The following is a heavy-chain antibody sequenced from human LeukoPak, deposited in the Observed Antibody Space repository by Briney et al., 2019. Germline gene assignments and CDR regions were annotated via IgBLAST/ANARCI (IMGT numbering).Heavy chain of an antibody. J-gene: IGHJ6*03. CDR3: ARDFSPRTKYYYMDV. CDR1: GGSISSYY. D-gene: IGHD2-8*01. Sequence: SETLSLTCTVSGGSISSYYWSWIRQPPGKGLEWIGYIYYSGSTNYNPSLKSRVTISVDTSKNQFSLKLSSVTAADTAVYYCARDFSPRTKYYYMDVLGKGTTVTVSS. V-gene: IGHV4-59*01. CDR2: IYYSGST.